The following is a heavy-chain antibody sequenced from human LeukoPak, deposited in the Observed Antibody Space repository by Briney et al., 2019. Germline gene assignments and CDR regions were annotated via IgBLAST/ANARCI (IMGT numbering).Heavy chain of an antibody. J-gene: IGHJ6*03. CDR2: ISGSGSST. CDR1: GFTFSSYA. Sequence: TGGSLRLSCAASGFTFSSYAMSWVRQAPGKGREGGSAISGSGSSTYYADSGKGRFTISRDNSKNTLYLQMNRLRSEDTAVSYCAKDSGHITIFGVGYYYYSMDVWGKGTTVTAPS. CDR3: AKDSGHITIFGVGYYYYSMDV. D-gene: IGHD3-3*01. V-gene: IGHV3-23*01.